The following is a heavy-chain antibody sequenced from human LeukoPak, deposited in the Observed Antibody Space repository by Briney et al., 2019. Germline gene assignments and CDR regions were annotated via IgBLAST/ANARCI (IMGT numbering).Heavy chain of an antibody. CDR3: ARVSSSYDAFDI. CDR1: GSSISSYY. CDR2: IYYSGST. Sequence: PSETLSLTCTVSGSSISSYYWSWIRQPPGKGLECIGYIYYSGSTNYNPSLKSRVTISVDTSKNQFSLKLNSVTAADTAVYYCARVSSSYDAFDIWGQGTMVTVSS. J-gene: IGHJ3*02. V-gene: IGHV4-59*08. D-gene: IGHD6-6*01.